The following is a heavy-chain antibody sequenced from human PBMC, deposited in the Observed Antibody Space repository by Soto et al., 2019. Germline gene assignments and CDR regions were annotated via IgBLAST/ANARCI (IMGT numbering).Heavy chain of an antibody. CDR2: IIPILGIA. V-gene: IGHV1-69*02. CDR3: ARDYYGSGTGYYYGMDV. D-gene: IGHD3-10*01. Sequence: QVQLVQSGAEVKKPGSSVKVSCKASGGTFSSYTISWVRQAPGQGLEWMGRIIPILGIANYAQKFQGRVTITADKSTSTAYMERSSLRSEDTAVYYCARDYYGSGTGYYYGMDVWGQGTTVTVSS. CDR1: GGTFSSYT. J-gene: IGHJ6*02.